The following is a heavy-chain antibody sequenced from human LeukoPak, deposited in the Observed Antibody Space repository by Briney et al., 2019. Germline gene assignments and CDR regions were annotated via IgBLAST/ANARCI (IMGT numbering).Heavy chain of an antibody. J-gene: IGHJ6*02. CDR2: IIPIFGIA. V-gene: IGHV1-69*04. CDR1: GCTFSSYA. Sequence: SVKVSCKASGCTFSSYAISWVRQAPGQGLEWMGRIIPIFGIANYAQKFQGRVTITADKSTSTAYMELSSLRSEDTAVYYCAREDVDIVATPYYYYYGMDVWGQGTTVTVSS. D-gene: IGHD5-12*01. CDR3: AREDVDIVATPYYYYYGMDV.